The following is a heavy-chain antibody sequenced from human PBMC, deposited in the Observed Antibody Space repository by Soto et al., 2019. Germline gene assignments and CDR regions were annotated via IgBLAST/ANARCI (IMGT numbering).Heavy chain of an antibody. Sequence: SETLSLTCTVSGGSISSGGYYWSWIRQHPGTGLEWIGHISYSGSTYYNTSLKSRVTISVDTSRNQFSLTVNSVTAADTAVYYCARTWFGELPIDYWGQGTLVTVSS. CDR1: GGSISSGGYY. D-gene: IGHD3-10*01. CDR3: ARTWFGELPIDY. J-gene: IGHJ4*02. CDR2: ISYSGST. V-gene: IGHV4-31*03.